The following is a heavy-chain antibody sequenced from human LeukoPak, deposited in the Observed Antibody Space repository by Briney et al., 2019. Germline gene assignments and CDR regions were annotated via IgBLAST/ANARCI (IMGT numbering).Heavy chain of an antibody. V-gene: IGHV1-69*13. D-gene: IGHD2-2*01. CDR1: GGTFSSYA. Sequence: ASVKVSCKASGGTFSSYAISWVRQAPGQGLEWMGGIIPIFGTANYAQKFQGRVTITADESTSTAYMELSSLRSEDTAVYYCAREVVVPAAMPGPYYYYYGMDVWGQGTTVTVSS. J-gene: IGHJ6*02. CDR3: AREVVVPAAMPGPYYYYYGMDV. CDR2: IIPIFGTA.